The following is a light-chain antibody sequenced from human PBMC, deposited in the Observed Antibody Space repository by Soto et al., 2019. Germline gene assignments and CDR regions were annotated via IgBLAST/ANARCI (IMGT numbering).Light chain of an antibody. Sequence: QLVLTQSPSASASLGASVKLTCTLSSGHSSYAIAWHQQQPEKGPRYLMKLNSDGRHSKGDGIPDRFSGSSSGAERYLTISSLQSEDEADDYCQTWGTGIVGGGTKLTVL. CDR2: LNSDGRH. CDR1: SGHSSYA. CDR3: QTWGTGI. V-gene: IGLV4-69*01. J-gene: IGLJ2*01.